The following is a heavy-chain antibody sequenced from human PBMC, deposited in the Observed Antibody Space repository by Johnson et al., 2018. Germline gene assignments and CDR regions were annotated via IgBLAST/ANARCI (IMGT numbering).Heavy chain of an antibody. CDR2: ISSSSSYI. CDR3: GISQSAYYGDYVGAEYFQH. CDR1: GFTFSSYS. Sequence: VQLVQSGGGLVKPGGSLRLSCAASGFTFSSYSMNWVRQAPRKGLEWVSSISSSSSYIHYADSLKGRFTISRNNAKNSRYLQMNSLRAADTAVYNCGISQSAYYGDYVGAEYFQHWGQGTLVTVSS. J-gene: IGHJ1*01. D-gene: IGHD4-17*01. V-gene: IGHV3-21*01.